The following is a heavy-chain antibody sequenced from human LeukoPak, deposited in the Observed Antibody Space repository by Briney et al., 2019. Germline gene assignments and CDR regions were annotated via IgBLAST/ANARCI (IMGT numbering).Heavy chain of an antibody. J-gene: IGHJ5*02. D-gene: IGHD3-9*01. CDR1: GYTFTSYG. V-gene: IGHV1-18*01. Sequence: ASVKVSCKASGYTFTSYGISWVRQAPGQGLKWMGWISAYNGNTNYAQKLQGRVTMTTDTSTSTAYMELRSLRSDDTAVYYCARDQSYYDILTGYYNVMGGWFDPWGQGTLVTVSS. CDR3: ARDQSYYDILTGYYNVMGGWFDP. CDR2: ISAYNGNT.